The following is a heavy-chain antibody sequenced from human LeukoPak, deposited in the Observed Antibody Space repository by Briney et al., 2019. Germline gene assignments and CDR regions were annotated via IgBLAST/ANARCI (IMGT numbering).Heavy chain of an antibody. V-gene: IGHV4-34*01. CDR1: GGSFSGYY. D-gene: IGHD2-21*01. CDR3: ASGYSPYYFDY. CDR2: INHSGST. J-gene: IGHJ4*02. Sequence: SQTLSLTCAVYGGSFSGYYWSWIRQPPEKGLEWIGEINHSGSTDYSPSLKSRVTISVDTSKDQSSLKLSSVTAADTAVYYCASGYSPYYFDYWGQGTLVTVSS.